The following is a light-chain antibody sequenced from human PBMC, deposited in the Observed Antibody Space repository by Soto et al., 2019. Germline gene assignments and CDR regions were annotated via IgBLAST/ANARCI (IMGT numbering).Light chain of an antibody. CDR3: QQIYSTPYT. CDR2: AAS. Sequence: DIQMTQSPSSLSASVGDRVTITCRASQSISSYLNLYQQKPGKAPKLLIYAASRLQSGVPSRFSGSGSGTDFTLTISSLQPEDFATYYCQQIYSTPYTFGQGTKLEIK. J-gene: IGKJ2*01. V-gene: IGKV1-39*01. CDR1: QSISSY.